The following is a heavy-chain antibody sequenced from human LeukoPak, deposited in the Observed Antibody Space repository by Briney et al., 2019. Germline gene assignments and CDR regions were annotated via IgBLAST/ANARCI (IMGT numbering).Heavy chain of an antibody. V-gene: IGHV3-30*04. Sequence: GGSLRLSCAVSGFTFSSYAMHWVRQAPGKGLEWVAVISYDGSYKYYADSVKGRFTISRDNSKDTLYLQMVRLRAEDTAVYSCAKDRHSSGWLDDYWGQGTLVTVSS. CDR3: AKDRHSSGWLDDY. CDR1: GFTFSSYA. J-gene: IGHJ4*02. CDR2: ISYDGSYK. D-gene: IGHD6-19*01.